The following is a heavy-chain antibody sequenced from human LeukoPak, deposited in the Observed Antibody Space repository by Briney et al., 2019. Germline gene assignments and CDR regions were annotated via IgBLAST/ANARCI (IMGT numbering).Heavy chain of an antibody. V-gene: IGHV1-46*01. Sequence: ASVKVSCKAFGYTFTSNYMHWVRQAPGQGPEWMGVISPSGGSTTYAQKFQGRVTMTEDTSTDTAYMELSSLRSEDTAVYYCATLDYYDSSAYYSDYWGQGTLVTVSS. CDR2: ISPSGGST. D-gene: IGHD3-22*01. J-gene: IGHJ4*02. CDR3: ATLDYYDSSAYYSDY. CDR1: GYTFTSNY.